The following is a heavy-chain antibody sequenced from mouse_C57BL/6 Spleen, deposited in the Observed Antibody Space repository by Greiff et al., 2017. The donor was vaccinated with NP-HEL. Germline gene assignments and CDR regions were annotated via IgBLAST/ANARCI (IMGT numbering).Heavy chain of an antibody. D-gene: IGHD1-1*01. CDR1: GFTFTDYY. CDR2: IRNKANGYTT. V-gene: IGHV7-3*01. Sequence: EVKLMESGGGLVQPGGSLSLSCAASGFTFTDYYMSWVRQPPGKALEWLGFIRNKANGYTTEYSASVKGRFTISRDNSQSILYLQMNALRADDSATYYCARDYGSPYLYFDVWGTGTTFTVSS. CDR3: ARDYGSPYLYFDV. J-gene: IGHJ1*03.